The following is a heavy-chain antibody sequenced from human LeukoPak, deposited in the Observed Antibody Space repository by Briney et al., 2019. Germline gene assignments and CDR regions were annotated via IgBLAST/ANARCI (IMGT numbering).Heavy chain of an antibody. CDR1: GGSISSSSYY. CDR3: ARVRVTTGNYYYYYMDV. CDR2: IYYSGNT. V-gene: IGHV4-39*07. Sequence: PSETLSLTCTVSGGSISSSSYYWGWIRQPPGKGLEWIGSIYYSGNTYYSPSLMSRVTISVDTSKNQFSLKLSSVTAADTAVYYCARVRVTTGNYYYYYMDVWGKGTTVTVSS. J-gene: IGHJ6*03. D-gene: IGHD4-11*01.